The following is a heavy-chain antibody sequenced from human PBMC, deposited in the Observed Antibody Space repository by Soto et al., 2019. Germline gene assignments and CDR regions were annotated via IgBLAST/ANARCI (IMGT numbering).Heavy chain of an antibody. D-gene: IGHD3-3*01. CDR2: ISADNGNT. V-gene: IGHV1-18*01. CDR3: SAVVIMYYDFWSGYYTADGMDV. Sequence: ASVKVSCKASGYTFTSYAISWVRQAPGQGLEWIGWISADNGNTNYAQKLQDRVTITRDKSTSTAYMELSSLRSEDTAVYYCSAVVIMYYDFWSGYYTADGMDVWGQGTTVTVSS. J-gene: IGHJ6*02. CDR1: GYTFTSYA.